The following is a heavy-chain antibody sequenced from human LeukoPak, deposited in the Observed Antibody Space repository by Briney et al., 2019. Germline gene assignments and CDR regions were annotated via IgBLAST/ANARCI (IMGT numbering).Heavy chain of an antibody. CDR3: ARGQDYDSSGYWYYYGMDV. CDR2: INPNSGGT. D-gene: IGHD3-22*01. V-gene: IGHV1-2*02. CDR1: GYTFTGYY. Sequence: GASVKVSCKASGYTFTGYYMHWVRPAPGQGLEWMGWINPNSGGTNYAQKFQGRVTMTRDTSISTAYMELSRLRSDDTAVYYCARGQDYDSSGYWYYYGMDVWGQGTTVTVSS. J-gene: IGHJ6*02.